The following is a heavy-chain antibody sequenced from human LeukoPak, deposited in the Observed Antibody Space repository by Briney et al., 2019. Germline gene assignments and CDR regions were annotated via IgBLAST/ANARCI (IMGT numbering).Heavy chain of an antibody. CDR3: AKDPSLYYDSSGSDY. D-gene: IGHD3-22*01. CDR1: GFTFSSYS. J-gene: IGHJ4*02. V-gene: IGHV3-23*01. CDR2: ISGSGGST. Sequence: GGSLRLSCAASGFTFSSYSMNWVRQAPGKGLEWVSAISGSGGSTYYADSVKGRFTISRDNSKNTLYLQMNSLRAEDTAVYYCAKDPSLYYDSSGSDYWGQGTLVTVSS.